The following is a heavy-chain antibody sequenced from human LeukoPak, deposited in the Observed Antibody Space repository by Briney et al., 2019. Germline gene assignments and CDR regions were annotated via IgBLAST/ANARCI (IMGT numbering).Heavy chain of an antibody. CDR2: INPNSGGT. Sequence: GASVTVSFTASGYTFTGYYMHWVRQAPGQGLEWMGWINPNSGGTNYAQKFQGWVTMTRDTSISTAYMELSRLRSDDTAVYYCARKAAAKDAFDIWGQGTMVTVSS. CDR1: GYTFTGYY. J-gene: IGHJ3*02. V-gene: IGHV1-2*04. D-gene: IGHD6-13*01. CDR3: ARKAAAKDAFDI.